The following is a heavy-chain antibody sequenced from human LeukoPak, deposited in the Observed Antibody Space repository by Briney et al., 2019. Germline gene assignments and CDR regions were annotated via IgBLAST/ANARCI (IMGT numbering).Heavy chain of an antibody. D-gene: IGHD3-10*01. J-gene: IGHJ4*02. Sequence: PSETLSLTCTVSGGSISSYYWSWIRQPPGKGLEWIGYIYYSGSTNYNPSHKSRVTISVDTSKNQFSLKLSSVTAADTAVYYCARDRYYYGSGSYSGGIDYWGQETLVTVSS. V-gene: IGHV4-59*01. CDR2: IYYSGST. CDR1: GGSISSYY. CDR3: ARDRYYYGSGSYSGGIDY.